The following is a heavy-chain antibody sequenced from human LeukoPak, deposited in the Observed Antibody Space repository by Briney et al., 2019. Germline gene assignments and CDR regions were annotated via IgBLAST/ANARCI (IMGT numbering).Heavy chain of an antibody. D-gene: IGHD3-10*01. CDR3: ARNADMYYYVDN. J-gene: IGHJ4*02. CDR1: GFTISSNY. V-gene: IGHV3-66*01. CDR2: IYSGGST. Sequence: AGGSLRLSCAASGFTISSNYMTWVRQAPGKGLEWVSVIYSGGSTYYADSVKGRFTLSRDNSQNTLYLQMNSLRAEDTAVYYCARNADMYYYVDNWGQGTLVTVSS.